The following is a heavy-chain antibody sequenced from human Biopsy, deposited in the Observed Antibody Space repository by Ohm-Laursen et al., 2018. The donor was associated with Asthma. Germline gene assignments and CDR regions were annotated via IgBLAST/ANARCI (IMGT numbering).Heavy chain of an antibody. D-gene: IGHD2-21*02. J-gene: IGHJ4*02. CDR1: GGSISDYY. CDR2: THYSGTT. V-gene: IGHV4-59*01. Sequence: GTLSLTCTVSGGSISDYYKTWIRQPPGKGLEYIGYTHYSGTTNTDPSLTGRVTMSVDTSKNQFSLKLTSVTAADTAVYYCARGVDRVTGLLDHFDSWGQVTLVTVSS. CDR3: ARGVDRVTGLLDHFDS.